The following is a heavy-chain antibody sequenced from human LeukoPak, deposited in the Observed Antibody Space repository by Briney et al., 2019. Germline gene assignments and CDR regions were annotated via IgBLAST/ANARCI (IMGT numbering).Heavy chain of an antibody. CDR3: ARERYFDY. Sequence: KPSETLSLTCTVSGGSITSRSNYWGWIRQPPGKGLEWIGSINYSGSTYYNPSLKSRVTISVDTSKNQFSLKLISVTAADTAVYYCARERYFDYWGQGTLVTVSS. J-gene: IGHJ4*02. V-gene: IGHV4-39*07. CDR1: GGSITSRSNY. CDR2: INYSGST.